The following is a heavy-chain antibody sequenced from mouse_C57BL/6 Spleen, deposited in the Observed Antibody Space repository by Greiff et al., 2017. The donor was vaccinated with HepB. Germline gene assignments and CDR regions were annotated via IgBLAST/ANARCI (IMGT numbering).Heavy chain of an antibody. CDR2: INPSTGGT. CDR1: GYSFTGYY. D-gene: IGHD1-1*01. Sequence: EVKVVESGPELVKPGASVKISCKASGYSFTGYYMNWVKQSPEKSLEWIGEINPSTGGTTYNQKFKAKATLTVDKSSSTAYMQLKSLTSEDSAVYYCARINITTVVATPFAYWGQGTLVTVSA. V-gene: IGHV1-42*01. CDR3: ARINITTVVATPFAY. J-gene: IGHJ3*01.